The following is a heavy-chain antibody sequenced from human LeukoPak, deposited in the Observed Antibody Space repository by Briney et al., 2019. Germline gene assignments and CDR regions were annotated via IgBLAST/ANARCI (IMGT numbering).Heavy chain of an antibody. V-gene: IGHV3-21*01. J-gene: IGHJ3*02. Sequence: GGSLRLSCAASGFTFSSYSMNWVRQAPGKGLEWVSSISSSSSYIYYADSAKGRFTISRDNAKNSLYLQMNRLRAEDTAVYYCARGDSSGWEIDAFDIWGQGTMVTVSS. D-gene: IGHD6-19*01. CDR3: ARGDSSGWEIDAFDI. CDR2: ISSSSSYI. CDR1: GFTFSSYS.